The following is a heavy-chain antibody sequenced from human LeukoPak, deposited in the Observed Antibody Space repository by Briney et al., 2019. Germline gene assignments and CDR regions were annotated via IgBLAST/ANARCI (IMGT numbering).Heavy chain of an antibody. CDR2: INQDGSEN. Sequence: GGSLRLSCAASGFTFSSHWMSWVRQAPGKGLEWVTHINQDGSENYYVDSVKGRFTISRDNAKNSLYLQMNSLRAEDTAVYYCARLVNNAFDLWGQGTMVTVSS. CDR3: ARLVNNAFDL. J-gene: IGHJ3*01. V-gene: IGHV3-7*01. D-gene: IGHD2-8*02. CDR1: GFTFSSHW.